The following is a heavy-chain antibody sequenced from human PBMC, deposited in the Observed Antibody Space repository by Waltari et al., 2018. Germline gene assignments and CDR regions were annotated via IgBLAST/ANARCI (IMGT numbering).Heavy chain of an antibody. V-gene: IGHV4-59*01. J-gene: IGHJ4*02. D-gene: IGHD4-4*01. CDR3: ANLEAVTNAFDY. CDR2: IYYSGST. Sequence: QVQLQESGPGLVKPSETLSLTCTVSGGSISSYYWSWIRQPPGKGLEWIGYIYYSGSTNYNPSLKSRVTISVDTSKNQFSLKLSSVTAADTAVYYCANLEAVTNAFDYWGQGTLVTVSS. CDR1: GGSISSYY.